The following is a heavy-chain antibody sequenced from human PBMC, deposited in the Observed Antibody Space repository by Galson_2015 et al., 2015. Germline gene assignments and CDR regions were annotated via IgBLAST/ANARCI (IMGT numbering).Heavy chain of an antibody. V-gene: IGHV3-21*01. CDR2: ISSSSCI. Sequence: SLRLSCAASGFTFSSYSMNWVRQAPGKGLEWVSSISSSSCIYYADSVKGRFTISRDNAKNSLYLQMSSLRAEDTAVYYCARDFTYYYDSSGYYSSNYFDYWGQGTLVTVSS. J-gene: IGHJ4*02. D-gene: IGHD3-22*01. CDR1: GFTFSSYS. CDR3: ARDFTYYYDSSGYYSSNYFDY.